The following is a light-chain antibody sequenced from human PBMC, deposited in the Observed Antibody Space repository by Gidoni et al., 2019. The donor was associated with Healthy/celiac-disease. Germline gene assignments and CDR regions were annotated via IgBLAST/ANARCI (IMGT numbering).Light chain of an antibody. CDR2: AAS. CDR3: QQSYSTPLT. J-gene: IGKJ4*01. V-gene: IGKV1-39*01. CDR1: QSISSY. Sequence: DIQITQSPSSLSASVGDRVTITCRASQSISSYLNWYQQKPGKAPKLLIYAASSLQSGVPQRFSGSGSGTDFTLTISSLQPEDFATYYCQQSYSTPLTFGGGTKVEIK.